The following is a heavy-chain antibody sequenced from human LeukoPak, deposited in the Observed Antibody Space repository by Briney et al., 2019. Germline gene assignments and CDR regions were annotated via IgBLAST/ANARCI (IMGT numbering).Heavy chain of an antibody. J-gene: IGHJ4*02. CDR1: GFTFSSYA. CDR2: ISSSSSTI. V-gene: IGHV3-48*01. Sequence: GGSLRLSCAASGFTFSSYAMHWVRQAPGKGLEGVSYISSSSSTIYYADSVKGRFTISRDNAKNSLYLQMNSLRAEDTAVYYCARGSVATIGVWGQGTLVTVSS. CDR3: ARGSVATIGV. D-gene: IGHD5-12*01.